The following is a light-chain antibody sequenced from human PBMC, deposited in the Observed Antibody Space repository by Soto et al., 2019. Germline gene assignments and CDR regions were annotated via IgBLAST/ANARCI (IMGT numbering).Light chain of an antibody. CDR3: SSYTSSNTFYV. CDR2: QVS. V-gene: IGLV2-14*01. J-gene: IGLJ1*01. Sequence: QSVLTQPASVSGSPGQSITISCTGTSSDVGGYYYVSWYQHHPGKAPKLMIYQVSNRPSGVSNRFSGSKSGNTASLTISGLQAEDEADYYCSSYTSSNTFYVFGTRNKVTVL. CDR1: SSDVGGYYY.